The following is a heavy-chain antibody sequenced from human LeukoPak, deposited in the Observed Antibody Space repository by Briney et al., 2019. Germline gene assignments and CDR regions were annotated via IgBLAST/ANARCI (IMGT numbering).Heavy chain of an antibody. CDR2: ISSSSYI. J-gene: IGHJ4*02. Sequence: GGSLRLSCAASGFTFSSYSMNWVRQAPGKGLEWVSSISSSSYIYYADSVKGRFTISRDNSKNTIYLQMDSLRAEDTAIYYCARDYWWNYDYWGQGTLVTVSS. CDR1: GFTFSSYS. D-gene: IGHD1-7*01. CDR3: ARDYWWNYDY. V-gene: IGHV3-21*01.